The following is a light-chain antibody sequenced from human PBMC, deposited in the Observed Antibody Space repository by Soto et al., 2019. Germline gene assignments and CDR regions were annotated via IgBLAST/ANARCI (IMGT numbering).Light chain of an antibody. J-gene: IGKJ2*01. CDR3: QQYGVSSMYT. CDR1: QSISIKY. Sequence: EIVLTQSPGTLPLSPGERATLSCRASQSISIKYIAWYQQKPGQAPRLLIYGGSNRASGIPDRFSGSGAGTNVTLTISSLKPEDIAVYFCYGQQYGVSSMYTFGQGTKLEIK. V-gene: IGKV3-20*01. CDR2: GGS.